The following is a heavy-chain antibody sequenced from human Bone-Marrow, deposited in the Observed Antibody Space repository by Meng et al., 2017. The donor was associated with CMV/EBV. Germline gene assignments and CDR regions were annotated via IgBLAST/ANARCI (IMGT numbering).Heavy chain of an antibody. Sequence: ASVKVSCKASGYTFTGYGISWVRQAPGQGLEWMGWISAYNGNTNYAQKLQGRVTMTTDTSTSTAYMELRSLRSDDTAVYYCARAQAGVGWFDPWGQGTLGTVSS. CDR1: GYTFTGYG. J-gene: IGHJ5*02. CDR3: ARAQAGVGWFDP. V-gene: IGHV1-18*01. CDR2: ISAYNGNT. D-gene: IGHD6-19*01.